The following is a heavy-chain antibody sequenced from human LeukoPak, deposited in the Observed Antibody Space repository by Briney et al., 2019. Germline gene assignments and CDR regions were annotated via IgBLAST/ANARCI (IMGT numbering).Heavy chain of an antibody. CDR3: AREKSDRDYYDSSGYYLDY. Sequence: VKVSCKASGGTFSSYAISWVRQAPGQGLEWMGGIIPIFGTASYAQKFQGRVTITTDESTSTAYMELSSLRSEDTAVYYCAREKSDRDYYDSSGYYLDYWGQGTLVTVSS. V-gene: IGHV1-69*05. J-gene: IGHJ4*02. CDR1: GGTFSSYA. CDR2: IIPIFGTA. D-gene: IGHD3-22*01.